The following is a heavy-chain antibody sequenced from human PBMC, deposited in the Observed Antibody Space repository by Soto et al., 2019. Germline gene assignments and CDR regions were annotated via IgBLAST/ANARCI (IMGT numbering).Heavy chain of an antibody. Sequence: SETLSLTCAVYGGSFSGYYWSWIRQPPGKGLEWIGEINHSGSTNYNPSLKSRVTISVDTSKNQFSLKLSSVTAADTAVYYCARERRKYYDILTGYRTDPRGGYYMDVWGKGTTVTVSS. V-gene: IGHV4-34*01. CDR1: GGSFSGYY. CDR3: ARERRKYYDILTGYRTDPRGGYYMDV. CDR2: INHSGST. J-gene: IGHJ6*03. D-gene: IGHD3-9*01.